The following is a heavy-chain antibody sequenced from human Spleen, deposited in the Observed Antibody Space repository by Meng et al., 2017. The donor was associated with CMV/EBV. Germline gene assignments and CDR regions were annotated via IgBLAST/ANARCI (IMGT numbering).Heavy chain of an antibody. CDR1: GGSISSYY. CDR3: ARGQYQLLYGWFDP. V-gene: IGHV4-59*01. CDR2: IYYSGST. D-gene: IGHD2-2*02. Sequence: VSGGSISSYYWSWIRQPPGKGLEWIGYIYYSGSTNYNPSLKSRVTISVDTSKNQFSLKLSSVTAADTAVYYCARGQYQLLYGWFDPWGQGTLVTVSS. J-gene: IGHJ5*02.